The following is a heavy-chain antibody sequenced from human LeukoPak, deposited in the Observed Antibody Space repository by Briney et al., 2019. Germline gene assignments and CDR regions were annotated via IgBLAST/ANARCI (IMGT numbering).Heavy chain of an antibody. CDR2: LFVSGNT. CDR3: ARVATPRLHGYWYFDL. Sequence: PSQTLSLTYSVSGASISSGSYYWSWIRQPAGEGLEWIGRLFVSGNTNYDPSLKSRVTISVDTSKNQFFLNLNSVTTADTAVYYCARVATPRLHGYWYFDLWGRGTLVTVSS. CDR1: GASISSGSYY. V-gene: IGHV4-61*02. J-gene: IGHJ2*01.